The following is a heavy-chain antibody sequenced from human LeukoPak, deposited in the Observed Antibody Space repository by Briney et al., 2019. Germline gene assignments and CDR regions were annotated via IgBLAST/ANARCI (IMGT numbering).Heavy chain of an antibody. J-gene: IGHJ4*02. CDR2: VYPGASDT. D-gene: IGHD3/OR15-3a*01. Sequence: GESLKISCKGSGYRFTSYWIGWVRQMPGKGLEWMGIVYPGASDTRYSPSFQGQVTISADKSISTASLQWSSLKASDTAIYYCARQGFIWTGYPFDYWGQGTLVTVSS. V-gene: IGHV5-51*01. CDR3: ARQGFIWTGYPFDY. CDR1: GYRFTSYW.